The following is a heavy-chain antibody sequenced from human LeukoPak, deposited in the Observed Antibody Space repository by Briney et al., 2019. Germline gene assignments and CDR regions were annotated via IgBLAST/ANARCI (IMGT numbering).Heavy chain of an antibody. V-gene: IGHV4-38-2*01. Sequence: SETLSLTCAVSGYSINSGYYWGWIRQPPGKGLEWSGSIYHSGSTYYNPSLKSRVTISVDTSKNQFSLKLSSVIAADTAVYYCARAASIAVASPGTFDYWGQGTLVTVSS. CDR3: ARAASIAVASPGTFDY. J-gene: IGHJ4*02. CDR2: IYHSGST. CDR1: GYSINSGYY. D-gene: IGHD6-19*01.